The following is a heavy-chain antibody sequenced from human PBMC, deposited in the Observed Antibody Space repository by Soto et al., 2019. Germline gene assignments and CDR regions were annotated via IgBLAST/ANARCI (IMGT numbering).Heavy chain of an antibody. CDR1: GSSISSSSYS. J-gene: IGHJ4*02. V-gene: IGHV4-39*01. D-gene: IGHD6-6*01. Sequence: SETLSLTCTLSGSSISSSSYSWGWLRQAPGKGLEWIGSIYYSGSTYYNPSLKSRVTRSVDTSKNQFSPKLSSVTAADTAVYYCARRKEYSTPSKFDYWGQGTLVTVSS. CDR3: ARRKEYSTPSKFDY. CDR2: IYYSGST.